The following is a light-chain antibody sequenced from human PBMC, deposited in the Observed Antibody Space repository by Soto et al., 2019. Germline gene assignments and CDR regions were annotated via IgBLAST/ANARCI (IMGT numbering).Light chain of an antibody. CDR3: QQYGVTPPNT. V-gene: IGKV3-20*01. J-gene: IGKJ4*01. CDR1: QIVSSTY. Sequence: EIVLTQSPGTLSLSPGEXATLSCRASQIVSSTYVAWFQQKAGQAPRLLIYGASTRATGIPDRFSGSGSGTDFTLTIRGLEPEDFALYYCQQYGVTPPNTFGGGTKVDIK. CDR2: GAS.